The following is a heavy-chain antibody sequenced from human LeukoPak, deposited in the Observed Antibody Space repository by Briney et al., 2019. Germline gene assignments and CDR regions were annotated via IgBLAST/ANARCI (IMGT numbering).Heavy chain of an antibody. V-gene: IGHV3-7*03. CDR2: VNRDGSET. CDR3: ARNNGMDV. Sequence: GGSLRLSCAASGFTFSSYWMSWVRQAPGRGPEWVANVNRDGSETYYLDSVKGRFTISKDNAKNSLYLQMNSLRAEDTALYHCARNNGMDVWGQGTTVIVSS. CDR1: GFTFSSYW. J-gene: IGHJ6*02.